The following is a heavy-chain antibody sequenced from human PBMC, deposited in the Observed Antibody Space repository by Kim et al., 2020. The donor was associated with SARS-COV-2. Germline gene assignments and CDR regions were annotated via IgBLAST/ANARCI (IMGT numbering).Heavy chain of an antibody. CDR2: GWTR. D-gene: IGHD6-13*01. CDR3: ARNSAMDV. Sequence: GWTRSSGDPRRGRFTLSRDNTMASLYLQMNSLRAEDTAVYYCARNSAMDVWGQGTTVTVSS. J-gene: IGHJ6*02. V-gene: IGHV3-11*01.